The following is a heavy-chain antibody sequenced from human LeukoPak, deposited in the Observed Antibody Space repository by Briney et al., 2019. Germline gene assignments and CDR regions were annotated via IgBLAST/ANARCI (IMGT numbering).Heavy chain of an antibody. V-gene: IGHV4-38-2*02. J-gene: IGHJ3*02. CDR2: IYYSGST. CDR1: GDSISSGNY. Sequence: SETLSLTCTVSGDSISSGNYWGWIRQPPGKGLEWIGSIYYSGSTYYNPSLKSRVTISVDTSKNQFSLKLSSVTAADTAVYYCAREKSIAARPDAFDIWGQGTMVTVSS. D-gene: IGHD6-6*01. CDR3: AREKSIAARPDAFDI.